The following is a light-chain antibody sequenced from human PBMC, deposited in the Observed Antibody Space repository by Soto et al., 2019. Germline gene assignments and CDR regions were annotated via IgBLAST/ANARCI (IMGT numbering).Light chain of an antibody. J-gene: IGKJ1*01. Sequence: EKVLTQSPGTLSLSPGERATLSCRASQSVAINYVAWHQQKPGQAPRLLIFGASSRASGIPDRFSGSGSGTDFTLTISRLEPEDSAVYYCQQYGGPWTFGQGTKV. CDR2: GAS. CDR3: QQYGGPWT. V-gene: IGKV3-20*01. CDR1: QSVAINY.